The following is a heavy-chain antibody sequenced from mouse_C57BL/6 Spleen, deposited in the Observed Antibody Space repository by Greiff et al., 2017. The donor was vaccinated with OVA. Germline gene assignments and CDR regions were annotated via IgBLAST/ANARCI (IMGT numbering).Heavy chain of an antibody. V-gene: IGHV1-69*01. CDR3: ARRRQLRPPYAMDY. Sequence: QVQLQQPGAELVMPGASVKLSCKASGYTFTSYWMHWVKQRPGQGLEWIGEIDPSDSYTNYNQKFKGKSTLTVDKSSSTAYMQLSSLTSEDSAVYYCARRRQLRPPYAMDYWGQGTSVTVSS. J-gene: IGHJ4*01. D-gene: IGHD3-2*02. CDR1: GYTFTSYW. CDR2: IDPSDSYT.